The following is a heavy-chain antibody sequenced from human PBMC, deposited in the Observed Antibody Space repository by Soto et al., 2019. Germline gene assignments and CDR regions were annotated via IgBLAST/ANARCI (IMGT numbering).Heavy chain of an antibody. CDR3: ARHPVGGPESSGWYVDY. Sequence: PGESLKISCKGSGYSFTRYWIGWVRQMPGKGLEWMGIIYPGDSDTRYSPSFQGQVTISADKSISTAYLQWGSLKASDTAMYYCARHPVGGPESSGWYVDYWGQGTLVTVSS. D-gene: IGHD6-19*01. V-gene: IGHV5-51*01. J-gene: IGHJ4*02. CDR2: IYPGDSDT. CDR1: GYSFTRYW.